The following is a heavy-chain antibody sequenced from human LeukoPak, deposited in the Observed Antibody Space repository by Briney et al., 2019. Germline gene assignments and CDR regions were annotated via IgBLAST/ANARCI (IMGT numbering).Heavy chain of an antibody. J-gene: IGHJ6*03. CDR1: GYSFTSYW. D-gene: IGHD5-18*01. CDR2: IYPGDSDT. CDR3: ARLGGSIQLWHPYYYYMDV. V-gene: IGHV5-51*01. Sequence: GESLKISCKGSGYSFTSYWIGWVRQMTGKGLEWMGIIYPGDSDTRYSPSFQGQVTIPADKSISTAYLQWSSLKASDTAMYYCARLGGSIQLWHPYYYYMDVWGKGTTVTVSS.